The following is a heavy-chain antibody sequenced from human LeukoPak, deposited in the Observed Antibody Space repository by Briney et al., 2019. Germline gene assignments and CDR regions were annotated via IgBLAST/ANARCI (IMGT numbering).Heavy chain of an antibody. J-gene: IGHJ5*02. V-gene: IGHV3-48*03. Sequence: GGSLRLSCAASGFTFSTYEMNWVRQAPGKGLEWVSYISSSGSTIYYADSVRGRFTISRDNAKNSLYLQMNSLRAEDTAVYYCARGPLHVVVPAATWFDPWGQGILVTVSS. CDR1: GFTFSTYE. CDR2: ISSSGSTI. D-gene: IGHD2-2*01. CDR3: ARGPLHVVVPAATWFDP.